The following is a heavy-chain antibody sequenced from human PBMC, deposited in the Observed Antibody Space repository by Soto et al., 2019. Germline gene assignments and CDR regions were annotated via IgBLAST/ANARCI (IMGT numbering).Heavy chain of an antibody. CDR2: INPNSGGT. CDR3: AKQVRSDGPGDS. D-gene: IGHD2-15*01. J-gene: IGHJ5*01. Sequence: ASVKVSCKASGYTFTGYYMHWVRQAPGQGLEWMGWINPNSGGTNYAQKFQGRVTMTRDTSISTAYMELSRLRSDDTGIYYCAKQVRSDGPGDSWGQGTLVTVS. V-gene: IGHV1-2*02. CDR1: GYTFTGYY.